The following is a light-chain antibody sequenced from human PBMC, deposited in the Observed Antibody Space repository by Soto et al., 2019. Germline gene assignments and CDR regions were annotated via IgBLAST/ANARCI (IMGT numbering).Light chain of an antibody. CDR3: LQFKNFPRT. J-gene: IGKJ1*01. V-gene: IGKV1-12*01. CDR1: QAINNR. CDR2: AAS. Sequence: DIQMTQAPSSVSASVGDRVTITCRASQAINNRVAWFQQRPGRAPKYLIQAASILQSGFPSRFSATGSGTDFTLTIDSLQTEDFATYYCLQFKNFPRTFGQGTKLEIK.